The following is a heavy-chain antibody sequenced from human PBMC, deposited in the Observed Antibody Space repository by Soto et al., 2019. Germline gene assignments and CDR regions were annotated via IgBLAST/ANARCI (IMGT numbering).Heavy chain of an antibody. V-gene: IGHV3-30*18. CDR3: AKESESDYGDYFDY. Sequence: GGSLRLSCAASGFSFSSYGMHWVRQAPGKGQEWVAVISYDGSNKYYADAVKGRFTISRDNSKNTLYLQMNSLRAEDTAVYYCAKESESDYGDYFDYWGQGTRGTVSA. CDR2: ISYDGSNK. CDR1: GFSFSSYG. D-gene: IGHD4-17*01. J-gene: IGHJ4*02.